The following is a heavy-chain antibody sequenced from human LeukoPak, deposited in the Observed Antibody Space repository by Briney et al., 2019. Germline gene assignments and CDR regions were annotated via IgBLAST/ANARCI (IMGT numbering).Heavy chain of an antibody. D-gene: IGHD6-19*01. CDR3: ARVLGRQIAVAGDDY. CDR2: ISTYNGNT. J-gene: IGHJ4*02. Sequence: ASVKASSKPSGYTFTAYVVPWVRQPPGQGLEWMGWISTYNGNTHYVQNLQDRVAMTTDASTSTAFMELRSLRSDDTAVYYCARVLGRQIAVAGDDYWGQGTLVTVSS. CDR1: GYTFTAYV. V-gene: IGHV1-18*01.